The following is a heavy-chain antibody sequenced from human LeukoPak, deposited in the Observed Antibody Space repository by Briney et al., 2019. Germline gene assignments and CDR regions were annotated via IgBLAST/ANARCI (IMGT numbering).Heavy chain of an antibody. CDR2: MNPNSGNT. CDR1: GYTFLSYD. CDR3: ARASSGYLAYYYYGMDV. D-gene: IGHD5-12*01. J-gene: IGHJ6*02. Sequence: GSVNVSCMASGYTFLSYDINWVRQATGQGLAWVGWMNPNSGNTGYAQKFQGRVTMTTNTSISTAYMELSSLRSEDTAVYYCARASSGYLAYYYYGMDVWGQGTTVTVSS. V-gene: IGHV1-8*01.